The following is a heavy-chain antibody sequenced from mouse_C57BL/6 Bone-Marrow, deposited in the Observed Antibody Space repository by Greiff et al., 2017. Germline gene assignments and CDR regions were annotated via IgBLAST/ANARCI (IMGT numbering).Heavy chain of an antibody. J-gene: IGHJ2*01. D-gene: IGHD2-2*01. Sequence: QVQLQQPGAELVMPGASVKLSCKASGYTFTSYWMHWVKQRPGQGLEWIGEIDPSDSYTNYNQKFKGKSTFTVDKSSSTAYMQLSSLTSEDSAVYYCAREGVMVPYYFDYWGQGTTLTVSS. V-gene: IGHV1-69*01. CDR1: GYTFTSYW. CDR2: IDPSDSYT. CDR3: AREGVMVPYYFDY.